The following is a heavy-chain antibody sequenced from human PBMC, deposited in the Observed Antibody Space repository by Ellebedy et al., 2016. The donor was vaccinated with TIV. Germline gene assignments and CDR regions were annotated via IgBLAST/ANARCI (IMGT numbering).Heavy chain of an antibody. Sequence: SETLSLXXTVSGDSINSVDYYWSWIRQQPGKGLEWIGHISSTVSTVYNPSLRSRLTISSDTSKRHFSLKLTSVTAADTAVYYCARYDSSDKRTIDYWGQGTLVTVSS. CDR2: ISSTVST. D-gene: IGHD4-17*01. V-gene: IGHV4-31*03. J-gene: IGHJ4*02. CDR1: GDSINSVDYY. CDR3: ARYDSSDKRTIDY.